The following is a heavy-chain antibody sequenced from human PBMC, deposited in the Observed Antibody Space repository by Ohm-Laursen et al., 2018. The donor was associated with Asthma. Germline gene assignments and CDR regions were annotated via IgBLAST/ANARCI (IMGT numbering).Heavy chain of an antibody. CDR2: INSVFGTS. J-gene: IGHJ4*02. CDR3: ARKAGSCITSNCYSLDF. CDR1: GGTLGTSV. Sequence: SVKVSCKFLGGTLGTSVIGWVRQAPGQGLEWLGGINSVFGTSTYAQKFHDRFTIAADESTSTVYMTLSSLTSEDTAVYYCARKAGSCITSNCYSLDFWGQGTLVTVSS. D-gene: IGHD2-15*01. V-gene: IGHV1-69*13.